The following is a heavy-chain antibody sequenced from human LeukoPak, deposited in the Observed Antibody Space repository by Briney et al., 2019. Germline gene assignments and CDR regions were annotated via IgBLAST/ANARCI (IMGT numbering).Heavy chain of an antibody. D-gene: IGHD2-2*01. CDR1: GGTFSSYA. CDR2: IIPILGTA. Sequence: GSSVKVSCKASGGTFSSYAISWVRQAPGQGLEWMGRIIPILGTANYAQKFQGRVTITADESTSTAYMELSSLRSEDTAVYYCARDRGAYCSSTSCNPGAFDIWGQGTMVTVSS. CDR3: ARDRGAYCSSTSCNPGAFDI. J-gene: IGHJ3*02. V-gene: IGHV1-69*11.